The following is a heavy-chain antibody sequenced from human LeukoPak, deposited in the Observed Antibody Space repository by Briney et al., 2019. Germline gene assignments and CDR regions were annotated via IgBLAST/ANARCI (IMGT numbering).Heavy chain of an antibody. D-gene: IGHD6-13*01. Sequence: SETLSLTCAVYGGSFSGYYCSWLRQPPGKGLEWIGEIHHSGSTNYNPSLKSRVTISVDTSKNQFSLKLSSVTAADTAVYYCARTGYSVYYYYYMDVWGKGTTVTVSS. CDR1: GGSFSGYY. V-gene: IGHV4-34*01. CDR3: ARTGYSVYYYYYMDV. CDR2: IHHSGST. J-gene: IGHJ6*03.